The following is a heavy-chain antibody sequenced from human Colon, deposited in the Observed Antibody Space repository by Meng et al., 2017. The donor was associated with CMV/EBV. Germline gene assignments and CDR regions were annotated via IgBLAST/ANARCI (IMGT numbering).Heavy chain of an antibody. V-gene: IGHV4-39*07. D-gene: IGHD3-10*01. CDR2: IYNSGST. CDR1: CGAFTTNSYF. J-gene: IGHJ4*02. CDR3: ARGVLNFFDY. Sequence: QLQWVEAGPGLVNPSEALSLTRSVSCGAFTTNSYFWAWIRQPPGKGLEYIGSIYNSGSTYYNASLKSRVTMSVDTSKNQFSLKLSSVTAADTAKYYCARGVLNFFDYWGQGTLVTVSS.